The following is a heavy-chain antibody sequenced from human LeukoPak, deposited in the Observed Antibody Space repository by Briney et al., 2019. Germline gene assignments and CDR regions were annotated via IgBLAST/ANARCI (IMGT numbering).Heavy chain of an antibody. V-gene: IGHV4-39*07. CDR1: GDSISSSYYY. CDR3: ARVGYSYPAGGWFDP. Sequence: PSETLSLTCTVSGDSISSSYYYWGWIRQPPGRGLEWIGSMFYSGSTYYNPSLKSRVTISVDTSKNQFSLKLSSVTAADTAVYYCARVGYSYPAGGWFDPWGQGTLVTVSS. J-gene: IGHJ5*02. D-gene: IGHD5-18*01. CDR2: MFYSGST.